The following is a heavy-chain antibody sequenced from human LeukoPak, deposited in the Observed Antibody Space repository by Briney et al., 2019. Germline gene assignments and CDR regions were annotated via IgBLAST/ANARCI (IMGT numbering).Heavy chain of an antibody. CDR3: ASPLGFGGFDFDY. V-gene: IGHV3-30*03. J-gene: IGHJ4*02. CDR1: GFTFSSYG. Sequence: GGSLRLSCAASGFTFSSYGMHRVRQAPGKGLKWVAVISYDGSNKYYADSVRGRFTISRDNSKNTLYLQMNSLRAEDTAVYYCASPLGFGGFDFDYWGQGTLVTVSS. CDR2: ISYDGSNK. D-gene: IGHD3-10*01.